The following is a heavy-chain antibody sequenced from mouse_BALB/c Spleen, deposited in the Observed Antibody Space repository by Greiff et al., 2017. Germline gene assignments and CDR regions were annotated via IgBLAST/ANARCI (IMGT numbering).Heavy chain of an antibody. CDR1: GFNIKDTY. D-gene: IGHD4-1*01. CDR2: IDPANGNT. CDR3: ARRLGLFDY. Sequence: EVKLVESGAELVKPGASVKLSCTASGFNIKDTYMHWAKQRPEQGLEWIGRIDPANGNTKYDPKFQGKATITADTSSNTAYLQLSSLTSEDTAVYYCARRLGLFDYWGQGTTLTVSS. V-gene: IGHV14-3*02. J-gene: IGHJ2*01.